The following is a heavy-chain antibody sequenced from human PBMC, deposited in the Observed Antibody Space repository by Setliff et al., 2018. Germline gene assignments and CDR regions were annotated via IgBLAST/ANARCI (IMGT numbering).Heavy chain of an antibody. CDR2: IDGSSTWI. J-gene: IGHJ3*02. V-gene: IGHV3-21*04. CDR1: GFTFSSYT. D-gene: IGHD6-19*01. CDR3: IRDTSGRDAFDI. Sequence: GGSLRLSCAASGFTFSSYTMNWVRQAPGQGLEWVSSIDGSSTWIYYADSVRGRFTISRDNSKNTLYLQMNNLRDEDTAVYYCIRDTSGRDAFDIWGQGTMVTVSS.